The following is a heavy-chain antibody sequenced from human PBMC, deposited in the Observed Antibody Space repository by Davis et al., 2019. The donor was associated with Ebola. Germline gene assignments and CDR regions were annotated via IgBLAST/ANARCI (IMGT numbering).Heavy chain of an antibody. D-gene: IGHD4-17*01. V-gene: IGHV3-30*03. CDR1: GFSFSNYG. J-gene: IGHJ3*02. Sequence: GGSLRLSCAASGFSFSNYGMHWVRQAPGKGLEWVAVISHDGNNKYYGDSVKGRFTISRDNSKNTLYLQMNSLRAEDTAIYYCARGAYGDYIVKAFDIWGQGTKVTVSS. CDR3: ARGAYGDYIVKAFDI. CDR2: ISHDGNNK.